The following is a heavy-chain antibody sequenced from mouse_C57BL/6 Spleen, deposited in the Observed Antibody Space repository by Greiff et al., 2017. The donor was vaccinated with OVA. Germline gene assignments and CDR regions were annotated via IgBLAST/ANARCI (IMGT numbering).Heavy chain of an antibody. CDR1: GFNIKDDY. V-gene: IGHV14-4*01. Sequence: EVKLLESGAELVRPGASVKLSCTASGFNIKDDYMHWVKQRPEQGLEWIGWIDPENGDTEYASKFQGKATITADTSSNTAYLQLSSLTSEDTAVYYCTTDDYHVGNYAMDYWGQGTSVTVSS. CDR3: TTDDYHVGNYAMDY. D-gene: IGHD2-4*01. CDR2: IDPENGDT. J-gene: IGHJ4*01.